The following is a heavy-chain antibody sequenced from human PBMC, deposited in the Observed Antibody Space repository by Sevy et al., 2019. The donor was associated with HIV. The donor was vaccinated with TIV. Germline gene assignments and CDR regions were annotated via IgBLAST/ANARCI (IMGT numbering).Heavy chain of an antibody. V-gene: IGHV3-15*01. CDR1: GFPFSDAW. J-gene: IGHJ3*01. CDR3: TTDWSSGTTWVRAFDL. CDR2: IKNENEGGTT. Sequence: GGSLRLSCAASGFPFSDAWMNWVRQAPGKGLEWVGLIKNENEGGTTDYAAPVKGRFTISRDDSKNTLFLRMSSLKTEDTAIYYCTTDWSSGTTWVRAFDLWGQGTMVTVSS. D-gene: IGHD1-7*01.